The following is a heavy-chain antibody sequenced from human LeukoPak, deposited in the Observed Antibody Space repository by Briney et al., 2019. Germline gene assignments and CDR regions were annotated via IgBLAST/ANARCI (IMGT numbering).Heavy chain of an antibody. CDR1: GFTFSSYS. CDR3: ARDRGGYCSSTSCRTS. J-gene: IGHJ5*02. V-gene: IGHV3-21*01. D-gene: IGHD2-2*01. Sequence: AGGSLRLSCAASGFTFSSYSMNWVRQAPGKGLEWVSSISSSSSYIYYADSVKGRFTISRDNAKNSLYLQMNSLRAEDTAVYYCARDRGGYCSSTSCRTSWGQGTLVTVSS. CDR2: ISSSSSYI.